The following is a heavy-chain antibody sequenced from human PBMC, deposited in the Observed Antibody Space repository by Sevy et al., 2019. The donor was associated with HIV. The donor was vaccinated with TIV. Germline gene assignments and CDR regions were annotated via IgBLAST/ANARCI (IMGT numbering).Heavy chain of an antibody. V-gene: IGHV5-51*01. D-gene: IGHD2-21*01. J-gene: IGHJ5*02. Sequence: GESLKISCKGSGYSFTSYWIDWVRQMPGKGLEWMGIIYPGDSDTRYSPSFQGQVTISADKSISTAYLQWSSLKASDTAMYYCARTRITHCGGDCPIRGFDPWGQGTLVTVSS. CDR1: GYSFTSYW. CDR2: IYPGDSDT. CDR3: ARTRITHCGGDCPIRGFDP.